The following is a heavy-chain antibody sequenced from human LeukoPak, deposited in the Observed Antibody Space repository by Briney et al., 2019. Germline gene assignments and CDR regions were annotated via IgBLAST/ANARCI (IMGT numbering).Heavy chain of an antibody. D-gene: IGHD3-10*01. CDR1: GFDVSRYW. CDR2: ISSDGNSI. V-gene: IGHV3-74*01. Sequence: PGGSLRLSCAASGFDVSRYWMNWVRQVPGKGLVWVARISSDGNSISYADSAKGRFSISRDNSKNTMYLQMNSLRAEDTAVYYCANASSATYYWALHYWGQGTLVTVSS. CDR3: ANASSATYYWALHY. J-gene: IGHJ4*02.